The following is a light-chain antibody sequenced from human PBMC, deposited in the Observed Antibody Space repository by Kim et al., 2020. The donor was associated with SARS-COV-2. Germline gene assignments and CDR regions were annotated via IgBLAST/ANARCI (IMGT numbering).Light chain of an antibody. Sequence: SASIVDRFTISCRASQSINTYLNCYLQNPGKTPKLLIYVASNLESGVPSRFSGSGSGTVFTLTIRNLQPDDFATYYCQQTYSPLYTFGQGTKLEI. V-gene: IGKV1-39*01. J-gene: IGKJ2*01. CDR3: QQTYSPLYT. CDR2: VAS. CDR1: QSINTY.